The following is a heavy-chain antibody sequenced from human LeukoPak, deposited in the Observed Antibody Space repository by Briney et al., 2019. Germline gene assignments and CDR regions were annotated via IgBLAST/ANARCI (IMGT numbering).Heavy chain of an antibody. J-gene: IGHJ5*02. CDR1: GIIFYNYW. V-gene: IGHV3-74*01. CDR2: LNHDGSRI. CDR3: EKEADDWTHNWFDL. Sequence: GGTLRLSCAASGIIFYNYWMHWLPQAPGKGLVWVSRLNHDGSRIRYAVYVKGRFTISRDNAKNTLYLQMNSLRAEDTGFYYCEKEADDWTHNWFDLWGQGTLVSVFS. D-gene: IGHD3-9*01.